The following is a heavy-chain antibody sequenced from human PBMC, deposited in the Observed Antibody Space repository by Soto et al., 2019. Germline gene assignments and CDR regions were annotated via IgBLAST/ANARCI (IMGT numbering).Heavy chain of an antibody. CDR2: ISASGNYI. CDR1: GFTFSSYS. V-gene: IGHV3-21*01. D-gene: IGHD4-17*01. Sequence: EVQLVESGGGLVKPGGSLRLSCAASGFTFSSYSMNWVRQAPGKGLEWVSSISASGNYIFYADSVKGRFTISRDNAKKSLYLQIHSLRAEDTPVFYCAKKTYGGDGFDIRGQGTMVSVSS. J-gene: IGHJ3*02. CDR3: AKKTYGGDGFDI.